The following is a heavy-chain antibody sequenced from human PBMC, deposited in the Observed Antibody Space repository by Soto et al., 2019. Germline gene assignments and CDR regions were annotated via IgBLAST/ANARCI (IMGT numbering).Heavy chain of an antibody. J-gene: IGHJ6*03. V-gene: IGHV6-1*01. CDR3: AREMDTSDYYYYHMDV. D-gene: IGHD2-2*01. Sequence: SQTLSLTCAISGDSVSSNSAAWNWIRQSPSRGLEWLGRTYYRSKWYNDYAVSVKSRITINPDTSKNQFSLRLNSVTPEDTAVYYCAREMDTSDYYYYHMDVWGKGTTVTVSS. CDR1: GDSVSSNSAA. CDR2: TYYRSKWYN.